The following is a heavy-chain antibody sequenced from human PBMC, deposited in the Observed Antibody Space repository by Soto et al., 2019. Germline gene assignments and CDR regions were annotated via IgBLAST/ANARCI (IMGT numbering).Heavy chain of an antibody. V-gene: IGHV1-18*01. CDR1: GYTFTSYG. CDR2: ISAYNGNT. CDR3: AGTSGYDFYYYYGMDV. J-gene: IGHJ6*02. Sequence: QVQLVQSGAEVKKPGASVKVSCKASGYTFTSYGISWVRQAPGQGLEWMGWISAYNGNTNYAQKLQGRVTMTTDTXTXXASMELRSLRSDDTAVYYCAGTSGYDFYYYYGMDVWGQGTTVTVSS. D-gene: IGHD5-12*01.